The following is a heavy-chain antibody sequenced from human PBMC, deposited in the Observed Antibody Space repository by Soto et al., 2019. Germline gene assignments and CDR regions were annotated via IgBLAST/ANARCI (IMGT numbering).Heavy chain of an antibody. CDR3: ARASALREIDYFDY. J-gene: IGHJ4*02. Sequence: ASVKVSCKASGYTFTSYGISWVRQAPGQGLEWMGWISAYNGNTNYAQKLQGRVTMTTDTSTSTAYMELRSLRSDDTAVYYCARASALREIDYFDYWGQGTLVTVSS. CDR1: GYTFTSYG. CDR2: ISAYNGNT. V-gene: IGHV1-18*01.